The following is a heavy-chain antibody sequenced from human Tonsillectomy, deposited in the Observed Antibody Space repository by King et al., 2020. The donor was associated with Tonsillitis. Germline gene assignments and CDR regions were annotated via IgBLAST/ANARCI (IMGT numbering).Heavy chain of an antibody. D-gene: IGHD4-11*01. J-gene: IGHJ2*01. CDR3: ARRAAYSNYAACWYFDL. Sequence: QLQESGPGLVKPSETLSLTCTVSGGSINSSSYYWGWIRQPPGKGLEWIGSIYYSGSTYYNPSLKSRVTISVDTSKNQFSLKLSSVTAADTAVYYCARRAAYSNYAACWYFDLWGRGPLVTVSS. CDR2: IYYSGST. V-gene: IGHV4-39*01. CDR1: GGSINSSSYY.